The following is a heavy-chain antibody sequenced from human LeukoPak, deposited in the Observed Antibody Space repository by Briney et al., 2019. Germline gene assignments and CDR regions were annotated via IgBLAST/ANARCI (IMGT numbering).Heavy chain of an antibody. V-gene: IGHV1-2*02. CDR3: ARFSGSYFPLVY. CDR2: INPNSGGT. CDR1: GYTFTGYY. Sequence: ASVKVSCKASGYTFTGYYMHWVRQAPGQGLEWMGWINPNSGGTNYAQKFQGRVTMTTDTSTSTAYMELRSLRSDDTAVYYCARFSGSYFPLVYWGQGTLVTVSS. D-gene: IGHD1-26*01. J-gene: IGHJ4*02.